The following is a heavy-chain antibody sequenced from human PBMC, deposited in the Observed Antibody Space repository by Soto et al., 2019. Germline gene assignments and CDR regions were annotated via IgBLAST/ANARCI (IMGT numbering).Heavy chain of an antibody. CDR2: IYYSGST. J-gene: IGHJ4*02. CDR1: GASISSGGSY. Sequence: QVRLQESGPGPVKPAETLSLTCSVSGASISSGGSYWTWIRQHPGKGLEWLGYIYYSGSTKYNPSLESRVTMALDTSKKLFSLRLKSVTAADTAVYYWVTNRGDYDGSFLARWGQGTQVTVSS. V-gene: IGHV4-31*04. D-gene: IGHD3-16*01. CDR3: VTNRGDYDGSFLAR.